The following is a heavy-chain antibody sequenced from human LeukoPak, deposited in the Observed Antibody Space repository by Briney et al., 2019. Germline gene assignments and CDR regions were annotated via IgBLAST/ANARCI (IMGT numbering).Heavy chain of an antibody. V-gene: IGHV5-51*01. J-gene: IGHJ6*02. Sequence: GESLKISCKGSGYSFTSYWIGWVRQMPGKGLEWMGIIYPGDSDTRYSPSFQGQVTISADKSISTAYLQWSSLKASDTAMYYCARVGPAATYYYYGMDGWGQGTTVTVSS. CDR2: IYPGDSDT. CDR1: GYSFTSYW. CDR3: ARVGPAATYYYYGMDG. D-gene: IGHD2-2*01.